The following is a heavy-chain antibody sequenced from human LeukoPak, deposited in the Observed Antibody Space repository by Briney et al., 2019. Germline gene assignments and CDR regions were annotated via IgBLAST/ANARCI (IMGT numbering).Heavy chain of an antibody. CDR1: GFTFSSYS. CDR2: ISGSGGST. J-gene: IGHJ5*02. CDR3: AKDDYYDSSGDPNWFDP. Sequence: QTGGSLRLSCAASGFTFSSYSMNWVRQAPGKGLEWVSAISGSGGSTYYADSVKGRFTISRGNSKNTLYLQMNSLRAEDTAVYFCAKDDYYDSSGDPNWFDPWGQGTLVTVSS. D-gene: IGHD3-22*01. V-gene: IGHV3-23*01.